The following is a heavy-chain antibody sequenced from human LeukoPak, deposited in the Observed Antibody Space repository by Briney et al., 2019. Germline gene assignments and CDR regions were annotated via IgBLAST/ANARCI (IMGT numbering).Heavy chain of an antibody. CDR1: GASMSNFF. J-gene: IGHJ4*02. V-gene: IGHV4-4*07. CDR2: IYSSGRT. Sequence: SETLSLTCTVSGASMSNFFWSWIRQPAGKGLEWIGRIYSSGRTNYNPSLKSRVTLSIDTSNNQFSLKLTSVTAADTASYYCARAPAGCGGTCSFDYWGQGTLVTVSS. CDR3: ARAPAGCGGTCSFDY. D-gene: IGHD2-15*01.